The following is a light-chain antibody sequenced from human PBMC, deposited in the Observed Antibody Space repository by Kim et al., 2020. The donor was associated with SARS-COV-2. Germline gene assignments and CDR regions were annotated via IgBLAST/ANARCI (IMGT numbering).Light chain of an antibody. V-gene: IGLV2-14*01. Sequence: QSALTQPASVSGSPGQSITISCTGTSSDVGGYIYVSWYQQHPGKAPKLVIYDVSKRPSGVSNRFSGSKSGNTASLTISGLRAEDEADYYCSSYTSGSTRWVFGGGTQLTVL. CDR3: SSYTSGSTRWV. J-gene: IGLJ3*02. CDR1: SSDVGGYIY. CDR2: DVS.